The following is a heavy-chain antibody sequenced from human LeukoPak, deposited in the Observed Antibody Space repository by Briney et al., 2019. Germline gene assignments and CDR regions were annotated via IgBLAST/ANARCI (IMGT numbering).Heavy chain of an antibody. CDR1: GFTFCSYG. CDR2: IRYDGSNK. J-gene: IGHJ3*02. D-gene: IGHD3-10*01. CDR3: AKVTMVRGVIHAFDI. V-gene: IGHV3-30*02. Sequence: GGSLRLSCAASGFTFCSYGMHWVRQAPGKGLEWVAFIRYDGSNKYYADSVKGRFTISRDNSKNTLYLQMNSLRAEDTAVYCCAKVTMVRGVIHAFDIWGQGTMVTVSS.